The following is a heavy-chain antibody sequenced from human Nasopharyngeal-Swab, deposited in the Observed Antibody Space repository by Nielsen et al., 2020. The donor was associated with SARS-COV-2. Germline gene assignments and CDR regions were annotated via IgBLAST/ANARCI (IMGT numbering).Heavy chain of an antibody. D-gene: IGHD1-26*01. J-gene: IGHJ6*02. CDR2: IYPSGGST. Sequence: WVRQAPGQGLEGMGIIYPSGGSTSYAQKFQGRVTMTRDTSTSTVYMELSSLRSEDTAVYYCAREIVGASYYYYGMDVWGQGTTVTVSS. V-gene: IGHV1-46*01. CDR3: AREIVGASYYYYGMDV.